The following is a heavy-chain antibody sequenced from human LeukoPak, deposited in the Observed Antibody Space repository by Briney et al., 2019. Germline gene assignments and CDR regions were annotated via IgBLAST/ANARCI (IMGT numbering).Heavy chain of an antibody. CDR1: GFIFSCYA. Sequence: PGGSLRLSCAASGFIFSCYAMRWLRPAPGKGVEWVSAISRSGGSTYYADSVKGRFTISRDNSKNTLYLQMNSLRAEDTAVYYCARERGGYDFDYWGQGTLVTVSS. D-gene: IGHD5-12*01. CDR2: ISRSGGST. J-gene: IGHJ4*02. V-gene: IGHV3-23*01. CDR3: ARERGGYDFDY.